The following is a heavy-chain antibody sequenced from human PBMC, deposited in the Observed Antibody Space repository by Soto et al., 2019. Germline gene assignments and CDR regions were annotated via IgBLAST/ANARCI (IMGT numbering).Heavy chain of an antibody. J-gene: IGHJ5*02. D-gene: IGHD3-10*01. CDR1: GFTFSSYG. CDR3: AKDLDYYGSGSYDNWFDP. V-gene: IGHV3-30*18. Sequence: PGGSLRLSCAASGFTFSSYGMHWVRQAPGKGLEWVAVISYDGSNKYYADSVKGRFTISRDNSKNTLYLQMNSLRAEDTAVYYCAKDLDYYGSGSYDNWFDPWGQGTLVTVSS. CDR2: ISYDGSNK.